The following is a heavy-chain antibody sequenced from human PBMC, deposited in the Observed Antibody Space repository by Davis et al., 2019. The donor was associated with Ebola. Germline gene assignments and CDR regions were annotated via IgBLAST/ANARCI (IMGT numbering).Heavy chain of an antibody. Sequence: ASVKVSCKASGYSFASYSVTWVRRAPGQGLEWIGWISPYNGHTSYAQKFQGRVSMTTDTSMSTAYMELRSLRSDDTAVYYCARGGTGYDYAFEYWGQGSLVSVSA. D-gene: IGHD5-12*01. J-gene: IGHJ4*02. CDR2: ISPYNGHT. CDR1: GYSFASYS. V-gene: IGHV1-18*01. CDR3: ARGGTGYDYAFEY.